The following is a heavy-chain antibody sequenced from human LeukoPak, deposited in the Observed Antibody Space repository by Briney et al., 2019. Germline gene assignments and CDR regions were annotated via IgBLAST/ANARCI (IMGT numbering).Heavy chain of an antibody. CDR1: GFTFSLYW. Sequence: PGGSLRLSREVSGFTFSLYWMSWVRQAPGKGLEWVANIKEDGSEKYYVDSVKGRFTISRDNAKNSLNLQMNSLRVEDTAVYSCVRGDSKSYYVGVLSYWGQGTLVTVSS. V-gene: IGHV3-7*04. J-gene: IGHJ4*02. D-gene: IGHD1-26*01. CDR3: VRGDSKSYYVGVLSY. CDR2: IKEDGSEK.